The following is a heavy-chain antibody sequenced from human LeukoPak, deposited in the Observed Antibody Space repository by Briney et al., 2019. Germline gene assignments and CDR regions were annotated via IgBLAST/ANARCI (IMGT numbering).Heavy chain of an antibody. CDR2: ITASGGST. CDR3: ARYDYGDRDAFDI. V-gene: IGHV3-23*01. D-gene: IGHD4-17*01. J-gene: IGHJ3*02. CDR1: GFTFSTYA. Sequence: GGSLRLSCAASGFTFSTYAMNWVRQAPGRGLEWVSTITASGGSTYYADSVKGRFTISRDNAKNTLYLQMNSLRAEDTAVYYCARYDYGDRDAFDIWGQGTMVTVSS.